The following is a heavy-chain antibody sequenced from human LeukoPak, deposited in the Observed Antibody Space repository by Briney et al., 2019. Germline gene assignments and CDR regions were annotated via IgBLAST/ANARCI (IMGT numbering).Heavy chain of an antibody. V-gene: IGHV1-58*02. J-gene: IGHJ4*02. CDR2: IVVGSGNT. Sequence: SVKVSCKASGFTSTSSAMQWVRQARGQRLEWIGWIVVGSGNTNYAQKFQERVTITRDMSTSTAYMELSSLRSEDTAVYYCAALRCSGGSCYPTRGYWGQGTLVTVSS. CDR1: GFTSTSSA. D-gene: IGHD2-15*01. CDR3: AALRCSGGSCYPTRGY.